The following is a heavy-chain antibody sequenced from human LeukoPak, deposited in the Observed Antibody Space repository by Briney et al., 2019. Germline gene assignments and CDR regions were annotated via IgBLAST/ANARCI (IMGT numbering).Heavy chain of an antibody. V-gene: IGHV3-33*01. CDR2: IWYDGSNK. J-gene: IGHJ6*02. Sequence: GRSLRLSCAASGFTFSSYGMHWVRQAPGKGLERVAVIWYDGSNKYYADSVKGRFTISRDNSKNTLYLQMNSLRAEDTAVYYCARDSGIVVVPAAMRYYYGMDVWGQGTTVTVSS. D-gene: IGHD2-2*01. CDR3: ARDSGIVVVPAAMRYYYGMDV. CDR1: GFTFSSYG.